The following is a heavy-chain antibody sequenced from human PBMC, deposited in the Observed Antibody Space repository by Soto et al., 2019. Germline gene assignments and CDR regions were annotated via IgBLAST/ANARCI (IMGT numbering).Heavy chain of an antibody. J-gene: IGHJ6*03. CDR1: GGSISSGGYY. Sequence: SETLSLTCTVSGGSISSGGYYWSWIRQHPGKGLEWIGYIYYSGSTYYNPSLKSRVTISVDTSKNQFSLKLSSVTAADTAVYYCARMLMTTVTEYYYYYMDVWGKGTTVTVSS. CDR2: IYYSGST. V-gene: IGHV4-31*03. CDR3: ARMLMTTVTEYYYYYMDV. D-gene: IGHD4-4*01.